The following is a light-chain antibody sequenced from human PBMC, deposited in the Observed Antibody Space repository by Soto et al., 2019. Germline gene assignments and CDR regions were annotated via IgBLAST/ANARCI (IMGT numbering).Light chain of an antibody. CDR3: QQSYRTPWT. J-gene: IGKJ1*01. Sequence: DIQMTQSPSSLSESVGDRVTITCRASQSISSYLNWYQQKPGKAPNLLIYDASILQSGVPSRFSGSGSGTDFSLSITKLRPEDSATYYCQQSYRTPWTFGQGTKVEIK. CDR1: QSISSY. V-gene: IGKV1-39*01. CDR2: DAS.